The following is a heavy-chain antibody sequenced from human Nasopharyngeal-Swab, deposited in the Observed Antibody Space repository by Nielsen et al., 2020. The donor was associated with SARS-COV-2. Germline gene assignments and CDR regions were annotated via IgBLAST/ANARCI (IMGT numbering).Heavy chain of an antibody. D-gene: IGHD2-2*01. J-gene: IGHJ5*02. Sequence: WIRQPPGKGLEWIGSIYYSGSTYYNPSLKSRVTISVDKSKNQFSLKMSSVTAADTAVYYCASRPQLLLFWFDPWGQGTLVTVSS. CDR3: ASRPQLLLFWFDP. V-gene: IGHV4-39*07. CDR2: IYYSGST.